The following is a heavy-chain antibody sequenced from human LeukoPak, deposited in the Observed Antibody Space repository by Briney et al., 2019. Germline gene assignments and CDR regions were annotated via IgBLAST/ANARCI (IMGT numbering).Heavy chain of an antibody. V-gene: IGHV3-9*01. CDR3: ARDHRYSSGWSNAFDI. J-gene: IGHJ3*02. CDR1: GFTFDDYA. Sequence: PGGSLRLSCGASGFTFDDYAIHWVRQAPGKGLEWVSGISWNSGSIGYADSVKGRFTISRDNSKNTLYLRMNSLRAEDTAVYYCARDHRYSSGWSNAFDIWGQGTMVTVSS. D-gene: IGHD6-19*01. CDR2: ISWNSGSI.